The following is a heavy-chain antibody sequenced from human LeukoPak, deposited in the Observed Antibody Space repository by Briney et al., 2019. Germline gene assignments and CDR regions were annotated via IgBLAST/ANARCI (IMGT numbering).Heavy chain of an antibody. D-gene: IGHD3-10*01. V-gene: IGHV3-20*04. CDR2: INWNGGST. CDR1: GFTFDDYG. Sequence: GGSLRLSCAASGFTFDDYGMSWVRQAPGKGLEWVSGINWNGGSTGYADSVKGRFTISGDNVKNSLYLQMNSLRAEDTALYYCARDGSMVRGVIGMDWGQGTLVTVSS. J-gene: IGHJ1*01. CDR3: ARDGSMVRGVIGMD.